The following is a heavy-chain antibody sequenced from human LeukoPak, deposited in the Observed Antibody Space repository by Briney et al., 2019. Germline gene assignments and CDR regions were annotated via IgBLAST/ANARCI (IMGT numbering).Heavy chain of an antibody. CDR3: ARVGSGSHLHAFDI. CDR1: GYTFNNYD. V-gene: IGHV1-8*01. D-gene: IGHD1-26*01. Sequence: ASVKVSCKASGYTFNNYDINWVRQAPGQGLEWMGWMNPNSGNTGYAQKFQGRFTLTRETFISTAYMELSSLRSDDTAVYYCARVGSGSHLHAFDIWGQGTMVTVSS. J-gene: IGHJ3*02. CDR2: MNPNSGNT.